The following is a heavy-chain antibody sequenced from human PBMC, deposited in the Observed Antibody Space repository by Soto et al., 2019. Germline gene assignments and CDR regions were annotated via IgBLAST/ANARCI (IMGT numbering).Heavy chain of an antibody. Sequence: QVQLVESGGGLVKPGGSLRLSCAASGFTFSDYYMSWIRQAPGKGLEWVSYISSSGSTIYYADSVKGRFTISRDNAKNSLYLQMHSLRAEDTAVYYCARAAPDTDYYYYGMDVWGQGTTVTVSS. CDR3: ARAAPDTDYYYYGMDV. J-gene: IGHJ6*02. D-gene: IGHD2-2*02. CDR1: GFTFSDYY. V-gene: IGHV3-11*01. CDR2: ISSSGSTI.